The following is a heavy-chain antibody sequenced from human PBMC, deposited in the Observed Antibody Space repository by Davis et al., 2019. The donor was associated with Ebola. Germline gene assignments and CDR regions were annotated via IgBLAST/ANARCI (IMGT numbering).Heavy chain of an antibody. CDR2: TYYRSKWYD. CDR3: AREEKGSYGFEC. V-gene: IGHV6-1*01. D-gene: IGHD3-16*01. J-gene: IGHJ4*02. Sequence: SQTLSLTCAISGDSVASNNAAWNWIRLSPSRGLEWLGRTYYRSKWYDDYAVSVKSRININPDTSMNQFSLQLNSVTPEDTAVYYCAREEKGSYGFECWGQGTLVTVSS. CDR1: GDSVASNNAA.